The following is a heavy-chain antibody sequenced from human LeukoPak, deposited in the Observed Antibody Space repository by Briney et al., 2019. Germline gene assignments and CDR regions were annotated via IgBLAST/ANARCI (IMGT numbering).Heavy chain of an antibody. CDR1: GFTFSSYA. CDR3: AKGVLRSSTSYYMDV. CDR2: ISGSGTTT. J-gene: IGHJ6*03. Sequence: GGSLRLSCAASGFTFSSYAMSWVRQAPGKGLEWVSAISGSGTTTYYADSVKGRFTISRDNSKNTLYLQMNSLRAEDTAVYYCAKGVLRSSTSYYMDVWGKGTTVTVSS. D-gene: IGHD2-2*01. V-gene: IGHV3-23*01.